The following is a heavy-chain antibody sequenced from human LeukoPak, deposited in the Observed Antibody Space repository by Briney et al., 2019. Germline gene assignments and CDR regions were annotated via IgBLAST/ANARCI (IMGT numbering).Heavy chain of an antibody. Sequence: GGSLRLSCAASAFSFSIYYMIWVRQAPGKGLEWVANINQDGTERYYVDSVKGRFTISRDNAKNSLYLQMNSLRAEDTAVYYCARENSGSFVLDYWGQGTLVTVSS. V-gene: IGHV3-7*01. CDR2: INQDGTER. CDR3: ARENSGSFVLDY. D-gene: IGHD1-26*01. CDR1: AFSFSIYY. J-gene: IGHJ4*02.